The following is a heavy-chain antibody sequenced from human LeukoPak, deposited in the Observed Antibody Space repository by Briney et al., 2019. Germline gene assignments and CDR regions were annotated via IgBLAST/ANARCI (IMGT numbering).Heavy chain of an antibody. V-gene: IGHV4-34*01. CDR3: ARVGDSSWYYFDY. D-gene: IGHD6-13*01. CDR2: INHSGST. J-gene: IGHJ4*02. CDR1: GGSFSGYY. Sequence: PWETLSLTCAVYGGSFSGYYWSWIRQPPGKGLEWVGEINHSGSTNYNPSLESRVTISLITSNNQFSMKLSSVTAAHTAVYYCARVGDSSWYYFDYWGQGPLVPVSS.